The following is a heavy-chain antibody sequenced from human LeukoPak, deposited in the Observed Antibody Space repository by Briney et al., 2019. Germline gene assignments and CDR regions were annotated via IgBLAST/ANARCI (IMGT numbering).Heavy chain of an antibody. J-gene: IGHJ4*02. CDR3: ARGLGSSGWYDQDY. D-gene: IGHD6-19*01. CDR2: INHSGST. Sequence: SDTLSLTCAVYGGSFSGYYWSWIRQPPGKGLEWIGEINHSGSTNYNPSLKSRVTISVDTSKNQFSLKLSSVTAADTAVYYCARGLGSSGWYDQDYWGQGTLVTVSS. V-gene: IGHV4-34*01. CDR1: GGSFSGYY.